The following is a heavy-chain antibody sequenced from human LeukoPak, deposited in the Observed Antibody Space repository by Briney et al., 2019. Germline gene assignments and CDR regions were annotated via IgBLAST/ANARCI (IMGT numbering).Heavy chain of an antibody. CDR1: GRSFSGYY. CDR3: ARSGPTDYYGSGSYYDY. V-gene: IGHV4-34*01. D-gene: IGHD3-10*01. J-gene: IGHJ4*02. Sequence: SETLSPTCAVYGRSFSGYYWSWIRQPPGKGLEWIGEINHSGSTNYNPSLKSRVTISVDTSKNQFSLKLSSVTAADTAVYYCARSGPTDYYGSGSYYDYWGQGTLVTVSS. CDR2: INHSGST.